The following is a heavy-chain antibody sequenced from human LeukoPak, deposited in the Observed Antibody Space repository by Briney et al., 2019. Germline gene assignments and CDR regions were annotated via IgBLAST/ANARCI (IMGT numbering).Heavy chain of an antibody. J-gene: IGHJ4*02. CDR2: IRYDGSNK. V-gene: IGHV3-30*02. CDR1: GFTFSNYG. Sequence: GGSLRLSCAASGFTFSNYGMHWVRQAPGKGLEWVAFIRYDGSNKYYADSVKGRFTISRDNSKNTLYLQMNSLRPEDTAVYYCARERWVYDFWSGYYNSFDYWGQGTLVTVSS. CDR3: ARERWVYDFWSGYYNSFDY. D-gene: IGHD3-3*01.